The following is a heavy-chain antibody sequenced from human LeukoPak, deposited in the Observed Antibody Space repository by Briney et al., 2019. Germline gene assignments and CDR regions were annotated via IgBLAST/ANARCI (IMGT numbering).Heavy chain of an antibody. CDR1: GGSISSYY. CDR3: ARHASQQQLANWFDP. J-gene: IGHJ5*02. V-gene: IGHV4-4*09. Sequence: SETLSLTCTVSGGSISSYYWSWIRQPPGKGLEWIGYIYTSGSTNYNPSLKSRVTISVDTSKNQFSLKLSSVTAADTAVYYCARHASQQQLANWFDPWGQGTLVTVSS. D-gene: IGHD6-13*01. CDR2: IYTSGST.